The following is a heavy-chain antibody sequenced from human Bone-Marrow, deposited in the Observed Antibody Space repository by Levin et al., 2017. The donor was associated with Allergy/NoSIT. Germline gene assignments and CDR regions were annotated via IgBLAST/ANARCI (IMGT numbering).Heavy chain of an antibody. J-gene: IGHJ6*03. V-gene: IGHV2-70*11. CDR3: ARISEYDYGSDFYMDV. D-gene: IGHD3-10*01. CDR1: GFSLSTSGMY. Sequence: QTLSLTCTFSGFSLSTSGMYVSWIRQPPGKALEWLARIDWDDDKYYNTSLKTRLTISKDTSGNQVVLTMTNVDPVDTATYYCARISEYDYGSDFYMDVWGKGTTVTVSS. CDR2: IDWDDDK.